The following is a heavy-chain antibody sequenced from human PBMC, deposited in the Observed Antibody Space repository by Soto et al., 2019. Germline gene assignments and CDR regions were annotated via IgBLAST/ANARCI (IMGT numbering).Heavy chain of an antibody. CDR1: GYTFTSYA. V-gene: IGHV1-3*01. CDR2: INAGNGNT. D-gene: IGHD2-21*02. CDR3: ARVLVVVTAIPPTYYYYYGMDV. J-gene: IGHJ6*02. Sequence: ASVKVSCKASGYTFTSYAMHWVRQAPGQRLEWMGWINAGNGNTKYSQKFQGGVTITRDTSASTAYMELSSLRSEDTAVYYCARVLVVVTAIPPTYYYYYGMDVWGQGTTVTVSS.